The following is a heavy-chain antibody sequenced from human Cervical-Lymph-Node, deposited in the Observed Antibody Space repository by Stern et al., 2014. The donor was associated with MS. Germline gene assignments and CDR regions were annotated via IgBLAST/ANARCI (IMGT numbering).Heavy chain of an antibody. CDR3: ARVAPTVGAAY. Sequence: QLVQSGAEVTEPGASVKVSCTASGYTFTDYNIQWVRQAPGTGPEWMGCHSPDGGPTADEPKFRGRVTMTRDKSTATVYMELNSLRSEDTAVYFCARVAPTVGAAYWGQGTLVTVSS. CDR1: GYTFTDYN. J-gene: IGHJ4*02. CDR2: HSPDGGPT. D-gene: IGHD1-26*01. V-gene: IGHV1-46*01.